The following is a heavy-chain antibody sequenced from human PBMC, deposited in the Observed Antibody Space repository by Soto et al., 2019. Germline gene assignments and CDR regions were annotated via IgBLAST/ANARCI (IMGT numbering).Heavy chain of an antibody. D-gene: IGHD3-3*02. V-gene: IGHV3-13*01. CDR1: GFSFSSYD. Sequence: EVPLVESGGGLVQPGGSLRLSCAASGFSFSSYDMLWVRQVTGKGLEWVSMIGTAGDTYYPGSVKGRFTISREDAKCSLSLLMNTLRAGDPAVYYCVRRNTPLDAFDIWGQGTMVTVSS. CDR3: VRRNTPLDAFDI. CDR2: IGTAGDT. J-gene: IGHJ3*02.